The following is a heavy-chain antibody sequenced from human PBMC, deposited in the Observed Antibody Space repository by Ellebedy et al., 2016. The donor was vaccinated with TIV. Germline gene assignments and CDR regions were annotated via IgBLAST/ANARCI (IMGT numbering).Heavy chain of an antibody. J-gene: IGHJ6*02. V-gene: IGHV4-59*01. CDR2: IHYSGST. CDR1: GGSITNYY. CDR3: ARRRVAGYYGMDV. Sequence: SETLSLXCTVSGGSITNYYWTWIRQSPERGLEWIGHIHYSGSTNYNLSLKSRVAISIDKSKNKVSLNLMSVTATDTAVYFCARRRVAGYYGMDVWGQGTAVMVSS.